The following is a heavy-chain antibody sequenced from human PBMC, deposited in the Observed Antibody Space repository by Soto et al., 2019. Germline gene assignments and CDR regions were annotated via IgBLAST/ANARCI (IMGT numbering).Heavy chain of an antibody. CDR3: ARDYYYDSSAYQTFDY. D-gene: IGHD3-22*01. J-gene: IGHJ4*01. CDR1: GFTFSSYI. Sequence: LRLSCAASGFTFSSYIMHWVRQAPGKGLEWVAVISYDGSNKYYADSVKGRFTISRDNSKNTLYLQMNSLRAEDTAVYYCARDYYYDSSAYQTFDYWGHGTLVTVSS. V-gene: IGHV3-30-3*01. CDR2: ISYDGSNK.